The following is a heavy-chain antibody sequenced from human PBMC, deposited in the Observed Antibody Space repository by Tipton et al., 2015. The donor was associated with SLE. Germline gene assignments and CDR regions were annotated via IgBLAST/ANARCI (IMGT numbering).Heavy chain of an antibody. CDR3: ARYITMIVVGEAFDI. CDR1: GGSLSGYY. CDR2: VYHSGTA. J-gene: IGHJ3*02. V-gene: IGHV4-34*01. D-gene: IGHD3-22*01. Sequence: TLSLTCAVSGGSLSGYYWSWIRQPPGKGPEWLGKVYHSGTAKHNPSLKSRVTISVDTSKNHFSLRLSSVTAADTAVYYCARYITMIVVGEAFDIWGQGTMVTVSS.